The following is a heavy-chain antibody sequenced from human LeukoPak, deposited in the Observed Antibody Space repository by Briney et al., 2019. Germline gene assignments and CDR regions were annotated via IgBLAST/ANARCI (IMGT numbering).Heavy chain of an antibody. V-gene: IGHV4-59*11. CDR1: GGSISSHY. CDR3: AKGDSSSWSF. Sequence: SETLSLTCTVSGGSISSHYWSWIRQPPGKGLEWIGYICYSGSTNYNPSLKSRVTISVDTSKNQFSLKLSSVTAADTAVYYCAKGDSSSWSFWGQGTLVTVSS. J-gene: IGHJ4*02. CDR2: ICYSGST. D-gene: IGHD6-13*01.